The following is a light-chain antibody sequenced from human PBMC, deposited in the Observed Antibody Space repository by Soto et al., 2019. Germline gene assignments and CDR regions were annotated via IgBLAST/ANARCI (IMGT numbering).Light chain of an antibody. Sequence: QSALTQPRSVSGSPGQSVTISCTGTSSDVGGDNYVSWYQHHPGKAPKLIIYDVSQRPSGVPDRFSGSKSGNTASLTISGLQAEDEADYYCCSNEGSYTFPFGGGTKVTVL. J-gene: IGLJ2*01. V-gene: IGLV2-11*01. CDR2: DVS. CDR1: SSDVGGDNY. CDR3: CSNEGSYTFP.